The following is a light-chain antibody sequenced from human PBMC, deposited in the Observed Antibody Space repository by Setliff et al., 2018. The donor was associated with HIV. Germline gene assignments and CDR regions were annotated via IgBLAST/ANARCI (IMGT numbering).Light chain of an antibody. V-gene: IGKV3-11*01. J-gene: IGKJ1*01. CDR3: QQYYSTPST. Sequence: TVLTQSPATLSLSPGERATLSCRASQTVRSYLAWYQVKPGQAPRLLIYEVSSRATGIPARFSGSGSGTDFTLTISSLEPEDFAVYYCQQYYSTPSTFGQGTKVDIK. CDR1: QTVRSY. CDR2: EVS.